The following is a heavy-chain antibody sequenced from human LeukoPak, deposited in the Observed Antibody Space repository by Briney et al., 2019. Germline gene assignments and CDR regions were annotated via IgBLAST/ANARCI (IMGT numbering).Heavy chain of an antibody. Sequence: PGGSLRLSCAASGFTVSSNYMSWVRQAPGKGLEWVSVIYSGGSTYYADSVKGRFTISRDNSKNTLYLQMNSVRAEDTAVYYCAKVWVRGVIIGYGVDVWGQGTTVTVSS. J-gene: IGHJ6*02. CDR1: GFTVSSNY. V-gene: IGHV3-53*01. CDR2: IYSGGST. D-gene: IGHD3-10*01. CDR3: AKVWVRGVIIGYGVDV.